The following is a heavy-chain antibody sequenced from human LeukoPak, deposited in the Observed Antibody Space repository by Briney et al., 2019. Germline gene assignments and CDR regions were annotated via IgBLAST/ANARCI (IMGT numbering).Heavy chain of an antibody. CDR1: RFTFSTYL. CDR2: IKHDRSEK. CDR3: AKERYCSISTCYTGSAFDI. D-gene: IGHD2-2*01. Sequence: GGSLRLSCAASRFTFSTYLMTWVRHATRKGPEWGASIKHDRSEKYYVDSVKGRFTISRDNAKNSLYLEMNTLRDEDTAVYYCAKERYCSISTCYTGSAFDIWGERTMVTVSS. V-gene: IGHV3-7*04. J-gene: IGHJ3*02.